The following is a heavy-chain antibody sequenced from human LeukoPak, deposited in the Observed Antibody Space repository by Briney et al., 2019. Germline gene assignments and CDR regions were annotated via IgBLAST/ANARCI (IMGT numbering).Heavy chain of an antibody. Sequence: GGSLRLSCAASGFAFSRYWMHWVRQTPGKGLVWVSRIESDGRKTRYAASVKGRFTISRDNAKNTLYLQMNSLRAEDAAVYYCAKGVAAMGDHWGQGTLVTVSS. D-gene: IGHD2-2*01. CDR1: GFAFSRYW. V-gene: IGHV3-74*01. J-gene: IGHJ4*02. CDR2: IESDGRKT. CDR3: AKGVAAMGDH.